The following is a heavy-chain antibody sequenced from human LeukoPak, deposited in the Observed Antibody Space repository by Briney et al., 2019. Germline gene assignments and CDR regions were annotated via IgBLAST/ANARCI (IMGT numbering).Heavy chain of an antibody. V-gene: IGHV3-11*04. D-gene: IGHD3-22*01. Sequence: GGSLRLSCAASGFTFSDYYMNWIRQAPGKELDWVSYISSRGSTVDYTDSVKGRFTISRDNSKNTLYLQMNSLRAEDTAVYYCARGGHYYDSSGYYLDYWGQGTLVTVSS. CDR2: ISSRGSTV. CDR3: ARGGHYYDSSGYYLDY. J-gene: IGHJ4*02. CDR1: GFTFSDYY.